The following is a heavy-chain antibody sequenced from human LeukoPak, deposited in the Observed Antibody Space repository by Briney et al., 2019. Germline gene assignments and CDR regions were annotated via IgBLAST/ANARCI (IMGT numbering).Heavy chain of an antibody. CDR3: VKELYSDNGGYNDAFDI. V-gene: IGHV3-64D*09. J-gene: IGHJ3*02. CDR1: GFTFRNYV. Sequence: GGSLRLSCSASGFTFRNYVIHWVRQAPGNGLEYVSAISSNGGSTHYADSVKGRFTISRDNSKNTLYLQMRSLRAEDTAVYYCVKELYSDNGGYNDAFDIWGQGTTVTVSP. D-gene: IGHD3-22*01. CDR2: ISSNGGST.